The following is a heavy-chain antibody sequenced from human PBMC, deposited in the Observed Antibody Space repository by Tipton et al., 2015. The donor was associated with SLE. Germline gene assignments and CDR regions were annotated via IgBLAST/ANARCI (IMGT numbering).Heavy chain of an antibody. CDR3: ARGTSTGYSFVEWYDT. V-gene: IGHV1-8*01. CDR1: GYTFITYD. CDR2: MNPYSGTT. J-gene: IGHJ5*02. Sequence: QLVQSGAEVKKPGASVRVSCKASGYTFITYDINWVRQATGQGLEWMGWMNPYSGTTGYAQKFQGRVTMTRNTSIGTAYMDLTSLRTDDTAVYYCARGTSTGYSFVEWYDTWGQGSLVTVSS. D-gene: IGHD5-18*01.